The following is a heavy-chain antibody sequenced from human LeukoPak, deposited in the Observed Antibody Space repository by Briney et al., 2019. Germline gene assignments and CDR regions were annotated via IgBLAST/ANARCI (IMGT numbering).Heavy chain of an antibody. CDR3: ARAGSSGYEFDY. Sequence: SETLSLTCNVSGASMSSNYWSWIRQPPGKGLEWIGYIYYSGSTNYNPSLKSRVTISVDTSKNQFSLKLSSVTAADTAVYYCARAGSSGYEFDYWGQGTLVTVSS. J-gene: IGHJ4*02. V-gene: IGHV4-59*01. CDR2: IYYSGST. D-gene: IGHD5-12*01. CDR1: GASMSSNY.